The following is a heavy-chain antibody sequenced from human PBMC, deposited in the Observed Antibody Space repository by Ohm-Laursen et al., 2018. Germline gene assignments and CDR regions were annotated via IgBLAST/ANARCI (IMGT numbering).Heavy chain of an antibody. J-gene: IGHJ4*02. CDR3: ARVMDSSGWYFDY. CDR2: IYSGGST. Sequence: SLRLSCAASGFTFSSYWMTWVRQAPGKGLEWVSVIYSGGSTYYADSVKGRFTISRDNSKNTLYLQMNSLRAEDTAVYYCARVMDSSGWYFDYWGQGTLVTVSS. V-gene: IGHV3-53*01. D-gene: IGHD6-19*01. CDR1: GFTFSSYW.